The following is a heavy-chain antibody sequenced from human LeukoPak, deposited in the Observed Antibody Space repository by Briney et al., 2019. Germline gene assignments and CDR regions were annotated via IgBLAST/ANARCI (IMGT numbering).Heavy chain of an antibody. V-gene: IGHV3-30*14. D-gene: IGHD3-9*01. J-gene: IGHJ4*02. CDR1: GFTFSTYP. CDR2: ISHHGSNE. CDR3: ARVHDTSGYYHYFDS. Sequence: PGGSLRLSCEASGFTFSTYPMHWVRQAPDKGLEWVAMISHHGSNEYYADSVKGRFTISRDNSKNTLYLQMNNPRVKDTAIYYCARVHDTSGYYHYFDSWGQGTLVTVSS.